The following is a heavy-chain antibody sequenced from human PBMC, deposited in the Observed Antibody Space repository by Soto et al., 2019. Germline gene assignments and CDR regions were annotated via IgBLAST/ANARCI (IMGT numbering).Heavy chain of an antibody. V-gene: IGHV3-33*01. J-gene: IGHJ6*02. Sequence: QVPLVESGGGVVQPGRSLRLSCAASGFTFSSYGMHWVRQAPGKGLEWVAVIWYDGSNKYYADSVKGRFTISRDNSKNTLYLQMNSLRAVDTAVYYCARDRPGIAAAAASGMDVWGQGTTVTVSS. D-gene: IGHD6-13*01. CDR3: ARDRPGIAAAAASGMDV. CDR1: GFTFSSYG. CDR2: IWYDGSNK.